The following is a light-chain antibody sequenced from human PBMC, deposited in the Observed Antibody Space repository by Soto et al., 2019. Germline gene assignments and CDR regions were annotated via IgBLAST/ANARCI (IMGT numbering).Light chain of an antibody. CDR3: CSYAGSSPL. J-gene: IGLJ2*01. V-gene: IGLV2-23*01. Sequence: QSVLTQPASVSGSPGQSITISCTGTSSDVGSYNLVSWYQQHPGKAPKLMIYEGTRRPSGVSNRFSASKSGNTASLTISGLQAEDEADYYCCSYAGSSPLFGGGTKVTVL. CDR2: EGT. CDR1: SSDVGSYNL.